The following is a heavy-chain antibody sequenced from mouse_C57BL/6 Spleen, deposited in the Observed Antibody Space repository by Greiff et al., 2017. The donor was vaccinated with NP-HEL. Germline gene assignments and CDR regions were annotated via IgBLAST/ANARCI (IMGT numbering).Heavy chain of an antibody. CDR3: ARWLLRDYFDY. D-gene: IGHD2-3*01. CDR1: GYAFSSYW. Sequence: VQLQQSGAELVKPGASVKISCKASGYAFSSYWMNWVKQRPGKGLEWIGQIYPGDGDTNYNGKFKGKATLTADKSSSTAYMQLSSLTSEDSAVYFGARWLLRDYFDYWGQGTTLTVSS. V-gene: IGHV1-80*01. J-gene: IGHJ2*01. CDR2: IYPGDGDT.